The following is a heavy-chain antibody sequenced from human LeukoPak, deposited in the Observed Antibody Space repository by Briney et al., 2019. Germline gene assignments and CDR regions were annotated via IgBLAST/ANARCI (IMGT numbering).Heavy chain of an antibody. CDR1: GFTFSSSA. D-gene: IGHD6-13*01. CDR3: AKEYSSSWYYLDY. Sequence: GGSLRLSCAASGFTFSSSAMSWVRQAPGKGLEWVSTISGSGGSTYYADSVKGRFTISRDNSKNTLYLQMNSLRVEDTAVYYCAKEYSSSWYYLDYWGQGTLVTVSS. J-gene: IGHJ4*02. V-gene: IGHV3-23*01. CDR2: ISGSGGST.